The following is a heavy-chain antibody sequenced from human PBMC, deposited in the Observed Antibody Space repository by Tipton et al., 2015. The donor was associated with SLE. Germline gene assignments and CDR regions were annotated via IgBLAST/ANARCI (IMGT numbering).Heavy chain of an antibody. D-gene: IGHD3-10*01. V-gene: IGHV3-23*01. CDR3: VQGEEFHTMVFDY. CDR2: ISGSGDST. Sequence: GSLRLSCAASGFTFSNYGMHWVRQAPGKGLEWVSGISGSGDSTYYADSVRGRFTISRDNSKNTLYLQMNSLRAEDTALYYCVQGEEFHTMVFDYWGQGTLVTVSS. J-gene: IGHJ4*02. CDR1: GFTFSNYG.